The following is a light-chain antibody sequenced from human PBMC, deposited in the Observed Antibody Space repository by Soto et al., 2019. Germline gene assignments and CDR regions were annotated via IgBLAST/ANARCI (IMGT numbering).Light chain of an antibody. V-gene: IGLV2-14*01. CDR3: SSYTSSSPNQV. CDR1: SSDLGGYNY. J-gene: IGLJ1*01. CDR2: EVS. Sequence: QSVLTQPASVSGSPGQSITISCTGTSSDLGGYNYVSWYQQHPGKAPKLMLYEVSNRPSGVSNRFSGSKSGNTASLTISGLQAEDEADYYCSSYTSSSPNQVFGTGTKVTVL.